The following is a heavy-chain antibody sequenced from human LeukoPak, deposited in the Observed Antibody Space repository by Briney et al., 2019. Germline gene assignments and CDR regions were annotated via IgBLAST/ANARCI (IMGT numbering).Heavy chain of an antibody. CDR2: INPRDGST. CDR1: GYTFTNYY. J-gene: IGHJ4*02. Sequence: GASVKVSCKAAGYTFTNYYMQWVRQAPGQGLEWMGIINPRDGSTSYAQKFQGRVTVTRDTSTSTVYMELSSLRSEDTAVYYCARVYCSGGSCYEFDFWGQGTLVTASS. CDR3: ARVYCSGGSCYEFDF. D-gene: IGHD2-15*01. V-gene: IGHV1-46*03.